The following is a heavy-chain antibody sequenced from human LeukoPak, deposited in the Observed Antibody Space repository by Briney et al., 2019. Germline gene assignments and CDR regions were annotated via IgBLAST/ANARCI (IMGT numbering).Heavy chain of an antibody. Sequence: ASVKVSCKASGYTFTSYGISWVRQAPGQGLEWMGWISAYNGNTNYAQKLQGRVTMTTDTSTSTAYMELRSLRSDDTAVYYCARVIVVVPAAISALDYWGQGTLDTVSS. CDR3: ARVIVVVPAAISALDY. J-gene: IGHJ4*02. CDR1: GYTFTSYG. CDR2: ISAYNGNT. D-gene: IGHD2-2*02. V-gene: IGHV1-18*01.